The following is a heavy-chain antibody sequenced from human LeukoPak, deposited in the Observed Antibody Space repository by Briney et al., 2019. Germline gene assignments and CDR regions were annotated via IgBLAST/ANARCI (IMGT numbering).Heavy chain of an antibody. CDR2: IWYDGTNK. V-gene: IGHV3-33*06. Sequence: GGSLRLSCAASGFTFSDYGIHWVRQAPGKGREGGAVIWYDGTNKYYGDSVKGRFTISRDNSKNTLYLQMNSLRAEDTAVYYCAKDRGSYSTTADSWGQGTLVTVSS. CDR3: AKDRGSYSTTADS. CDR1: GFTFSDYG. D-gene: IGHD1-26*01. J-gene: IGHJ5*01.